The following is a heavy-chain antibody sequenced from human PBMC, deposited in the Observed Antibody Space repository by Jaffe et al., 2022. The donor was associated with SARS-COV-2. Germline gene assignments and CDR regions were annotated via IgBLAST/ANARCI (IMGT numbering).Heavy chain of an antibody. D-gene: IGHD1-26*01. CDR1: GGSFSGYY. CDR2: INHSGST. Sequence: QVQLQQWGAGLLKPSETLSLTCAVYGGSFSGYYWSWIRQPPGKGLEWIGEINHSGSTNYNPSLKSRVTISVDTSKNQFSLKLSSVTAADTAVYYCARVSSVVGADYWGQGTLVTVSS. J-gene: IGHJ4*02. V-gene: IGHV4-34*01. CDR3: ARVSSVVGADY.